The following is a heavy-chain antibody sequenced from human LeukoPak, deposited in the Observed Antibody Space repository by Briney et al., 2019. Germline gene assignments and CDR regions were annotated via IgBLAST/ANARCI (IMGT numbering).Heavy chain of an antibody. CDR3: ARDREYSSDY. J-gene: IGHJ4*02. Sequence: GGSLRLSCVASGFSFTSHVMNWVRQAPDKGLEWISHINADSSAIYYADSVKGRFTISRDNAKNSVYLQMNSLRDDDTAIYYCARDREYSSDYWGQGRVVTVSS. CDR1: GFSFTSHV. CDR2: INADSSAI. D-gene: IGHD5-18*01. V-gene: IGHV3-48*02.